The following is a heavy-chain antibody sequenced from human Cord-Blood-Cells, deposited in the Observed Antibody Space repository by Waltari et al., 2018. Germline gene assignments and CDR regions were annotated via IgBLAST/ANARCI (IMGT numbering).Heavy chain of an antibody. Sequence: QVQLQESAPGLVKPSATLSPTCTVPGCSNSTYYCRCIRQPAGKGLQWIGRIYTSGSTNYNPSLKSRVTMSVGTSKNQFSLKLSSVTAADTAVYYCASNWYFDLWGRGTLVTVSS. CDR3: ASNWYFDL. CDR1: GCSNSTYY. J-gene: IGHJ2*01. V-gene: IGHV4-4*07. CDR2: IYTSGST.